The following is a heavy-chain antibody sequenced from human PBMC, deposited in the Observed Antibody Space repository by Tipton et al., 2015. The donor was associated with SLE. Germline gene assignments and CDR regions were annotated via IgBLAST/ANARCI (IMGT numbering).Heavy chain of an antibody. CDR3: ASSEYSSSFSAFDI. CDR1: GGSISSYY. Sequence: TLSLTCTVSGGSISSYYWSWIRQPPGKGLEWIGYIYTSGSTNYNPSLKRRVTISVDTSKNQFSLKLSSVTAADTAVYYCASSEYSSSFSAFDIWGQGTMVTVSS. V-gene: IGHV4-4*09. CDR2: IYTSGST. D-gene: IGHD6-13*01. J-gene: IGHJ3*02.